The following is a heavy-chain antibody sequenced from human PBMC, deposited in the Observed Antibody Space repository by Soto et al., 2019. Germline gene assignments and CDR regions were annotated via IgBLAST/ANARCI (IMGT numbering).Heavy chain of an antibody. D-gene: IGHD4-17*01. Sequence: TSETLSLTCTVSGGSISSSSYYWGWIRQPPGKGLEWIGNIYYRGTTYYNPSLKSRVTISVDTSKNQFSQKLASVTAADTAVYYCARDYGDYQFDYWGQGTLVTVSS. J-gene: IGHJ4*02. CDR1: GGSISSSSYY. V-gene: IGHV4-39*02. CDR3: ARDYGDYQFDY. CDR2: IYYRGTT.